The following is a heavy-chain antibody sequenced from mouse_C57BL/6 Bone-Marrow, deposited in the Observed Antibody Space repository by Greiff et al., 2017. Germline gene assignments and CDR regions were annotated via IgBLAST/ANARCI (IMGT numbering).Heavy chain of an antibody. CDR1: GYTFTNYW. CDR2: IYPGGGYT. D-gene: IGHD1-1*01. V-gene: IGHV1-63*01. Sequence: VQVVESGAELVRPGTSVKMSCKASGYTFTNYWIGWAKQRPGHGLEWIGDIYPGGGYTNYNEKFKGKATLTADKSSSTAYMQFSSLTSEDSAIYYCARGLITRGYYFDYWGQGTTLTVSS. J-gene: IGHJ2*01. CDR3: ARGLITRGYYFDY.